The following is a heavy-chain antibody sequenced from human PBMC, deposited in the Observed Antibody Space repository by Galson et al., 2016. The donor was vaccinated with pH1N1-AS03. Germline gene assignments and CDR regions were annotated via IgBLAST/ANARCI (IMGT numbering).Heavy chain of an antibody. J-gene: IGHJ4*01. V-gene: IGHV2-5*01. Sequence: PALVKPTQTLTLTCTFSGFSLNDGGLGVGWIRQPPGKALEWLGMIYWHDDKRYNPSLQNRLTLTQGVSKSEVVLQLTNVDPEDTATYYCAQRFYGSGASFFDFWGHGRVVVVS. CDR3: AQRFYGSGASFFDF. CDR2: IYWHDDK. CDR1: GFSLNDGGLG. D-gene: IGHD3-10*01.